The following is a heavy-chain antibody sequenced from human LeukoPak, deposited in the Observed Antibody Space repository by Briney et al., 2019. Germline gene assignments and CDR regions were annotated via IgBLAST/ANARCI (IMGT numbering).Heavy chain of an antibody. CDR3: AKDLGGYSGYDPSCDY. CDR2: ISYDGSNK. J-gene: IGHJ4*02. D-gene: IGHD5-12*01. CDR1: GFTSSSYG. V-gene: IGHV3-30*18. Sequence: PGGSLRLSCAASGFTSSSYGMHWVRQAPGKGLEWVAVISYDGSNKYYADSVKGRFTISRDNSKNTLYLQMNSLRAEDTAVHYCAKDLGGYSGYDPSCDYWGQGTLVTVSS.